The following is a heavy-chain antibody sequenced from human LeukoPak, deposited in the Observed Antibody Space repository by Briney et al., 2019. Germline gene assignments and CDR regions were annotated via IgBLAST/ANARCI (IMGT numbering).Heavy chain of an antibody. D-gene: IGHD5-18*01. Sequence: GGSLRLSCAASGFTASSNYMSWVRQAPGKGLEWVSVIYSGSSADYADSVKGRFTISRDNSKNTLYLQMSSLRAEDTAVYYCARAGYSYGPVDYWGQGTLVTVSS. CDR2: IYSGSSA. CDR3: ARAGYSYGPVDY. CDR1: GFTASSNY. J-gene: IGHJ4*02. V-gene: IGHV3-53*01.